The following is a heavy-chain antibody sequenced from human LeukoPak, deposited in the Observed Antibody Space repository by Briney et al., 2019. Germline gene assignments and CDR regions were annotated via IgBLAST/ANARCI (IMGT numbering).Heavy chain of an antibody. J-gene: IGHJ4*02. Sequence: QRGRSLRLSCAASGFTFSSNGMHWVRQAPGKGLEWVALIWYDGSSEYYADSVMGRFTISRDNSKNTLYLEMSSLRPEDTAIYYCARLMGANTVARLDCWGQGSLVTVSP. CDR2: IWYDGSSE. V-gene: IGHV3-33*08. CDR3: ARLMGANTVARLDC. CDR1: GFTFSSNG. D-gene: IGHD5-12*01.